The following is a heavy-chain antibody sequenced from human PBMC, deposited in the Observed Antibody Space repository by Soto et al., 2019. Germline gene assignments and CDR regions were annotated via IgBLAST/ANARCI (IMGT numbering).Heavy chain of an antibody. V-gene: IGHV3-33*01. J-gene: IGHJ4*02. CDR3: ARGRNWNDRYYFDY. Sequence: PGGSLRLSCAASGFTFSSYGMHWARQAPGKGLEWVAVIWYDGSNKYYADSVKGRFTISRDNSKNTLYLQMNSLRAEDTAVYYCARGRNWNDRYYFDYWGQGTLVTVSS. CDR2: IWYDGSNK. D-gene: IGHD1-1*01. CDR1: GFTFSSYG.